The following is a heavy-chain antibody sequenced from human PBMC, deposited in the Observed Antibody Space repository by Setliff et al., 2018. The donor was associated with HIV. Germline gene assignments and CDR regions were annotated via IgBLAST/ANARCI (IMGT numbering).Heavy chain of an antibody. CDR1: GFTFSNFA. CDR2: IGSSNHGI. Sequence: PGGSLRLSCTASGFTFSNFAITWVRQAPGKGLDWVAHIGSSNHGIHYTASVQGRFTVSRDNANNLLFLQMNNLRDEDTAVYYCASFYGDYGYWGHGTQVTVSS. J-gene: IGHJ4*01. V-gene: IGHV3-48*02. CDR3: ASFYGDYGY. D-gene: IGHD3-10*01.